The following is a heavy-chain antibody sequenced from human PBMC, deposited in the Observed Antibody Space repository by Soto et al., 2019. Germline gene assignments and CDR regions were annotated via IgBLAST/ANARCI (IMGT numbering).Heavy chain of an antibody. CDR2: MNAGNGNT. V-gene: IGHV1-3*01. D-gene: IGHD3-22*01. J-gene: IGHJ4*02. CDR1: GYTFTSYA. Sequence: QVQLVQSGAEVKKPGASVKVSCKASGYTFTSYAMHWVRQAPGQRLEWMGWMNAGNGNTKYSQKLQGRVTITRDTSASTAYMEVSSLRSEDTAVYYCARGDYYDIHDYWGQGTLVTVSS. CDR3: ARGDYYDIHDY.